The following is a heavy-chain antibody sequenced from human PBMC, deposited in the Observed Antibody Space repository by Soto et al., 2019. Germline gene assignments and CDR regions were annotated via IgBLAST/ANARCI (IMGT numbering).Heavy chain of an antibody. Sequence: ASVKVSCKASGYTFTSYYMHWVRQAPGQGLEWMGIVNPSGGSTSYAQKFQGRVTMTRDTSTSTVYMELSSLRSEDTAVYYCARDQGGARTYYDFWSVFLPYYHRCMVVWSRGTTDPVSS. CDR3: ARDQGGARTYYDFWSVFLPYYHRCMVV. CDR1: GYTFTSYY. CDR2: VNPSGGST. V-gene: IGHV1-46*01. J-gene: IGHJ6*02. D-gene: IGHD3-3*01.